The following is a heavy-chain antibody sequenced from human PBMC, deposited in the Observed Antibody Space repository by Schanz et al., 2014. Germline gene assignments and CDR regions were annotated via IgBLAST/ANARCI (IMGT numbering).Heavy chain of an antibody. V-gene: IGHV1-46*01. CDR2: INPTGGST. Sequence: QLVQSGSEFRKPGASVKVSCKASGYIFSSYAIHWVRQAPGQGLEWMGIINPTGGSTTYAEKFLGRVTMTSDTSTSTVYMELRSLTSDDSAVYYCARDRDQWDGNYLDYWGQGTLVTVSS. J-gene: IGHJ4*02. D-gene: IGHD1-26*01. CDR1: GYIFSSYA. CDR3: ARDRDQWDGNYLDY.